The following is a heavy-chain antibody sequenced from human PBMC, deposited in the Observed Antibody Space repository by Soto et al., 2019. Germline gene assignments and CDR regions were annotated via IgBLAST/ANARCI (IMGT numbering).Heavy chain of an antibody. D-gene: IGHD5-18*01. Sequence: ETLSLAWTGCGGSIRSYYWSWIRQRPGKGLEWIGYIYYSGSTNYNPSLKSRVTISVDTSKNQFSLKLSSVTAAATAVYYCARVDTAMVGTELYYSSSSYIYVRAQRTALTVSS. CDR2: IYYSGST. CDR1: GGSIRSYY. CDR3: ARVDTAMVGTELYYSSSSYIYV. V-gene: IGHV4-59*01. J-gene: IGHJ6*03.